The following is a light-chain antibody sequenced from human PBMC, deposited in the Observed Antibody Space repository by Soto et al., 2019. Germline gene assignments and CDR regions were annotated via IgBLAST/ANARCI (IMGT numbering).Light chain of an antibody. V-gene: IGKV3-15*01. CDR2: ATS. Sequence: EIVMTQSPVTLSVSPGERATLSCRASQSIGTKLVWYQQKPGQAPRLLIYATSTRATGIPGRFSGSGSGTEFTLTISSLQPDDFATYYCQQYNSYSWTFGQGTKVDIK. CDR3: QQYNSYSWT. CDR1: QSIGTK. J-gene: IGKJ1*01.